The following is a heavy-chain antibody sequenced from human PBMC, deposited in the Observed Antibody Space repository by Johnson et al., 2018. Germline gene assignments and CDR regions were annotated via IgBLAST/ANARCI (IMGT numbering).Heavy chain of an antibody. Sequence: QVQLQESGPGLVKPSETLSLTCTVSGGSLSTYYWSWIRQRPGTGLEWSGYIYYGGSTNYNPPLRRRVTILVDTSKISFSLKLNSVTAADTAVYYCARVVDMATSDAFDIWGQGTMVTVSS. V-gene: IGHV4-59*01. CDR1: GGSLSTYY. J-gene: IGHJ3*02. CDR2: IYYGGST. CDR3: ARVVDMATSDAFDI. D-gene: IGHD5-24*01.